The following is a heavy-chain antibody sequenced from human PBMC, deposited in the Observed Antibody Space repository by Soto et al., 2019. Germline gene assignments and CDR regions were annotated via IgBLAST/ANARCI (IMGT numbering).Heavy chain of an antibody. V-gene: IGHV4-59*01. CDR1: GGSISSYY. CDR2: IYYSGST. J-gene: IGHJ6*02. CDR3: ARQVNYDFWSAYYAYHYGMDV. Sequence: PSETLSLTCTVSGGSISSYYWSWIRQPPGKGLDLIGYIYYSGSTNYNPSLQSRVTVSVVTSKNQFSLKLSCLTAADTAVYYCARQVNYDFWSAYYAYHYGMDVWCQGNKVTVSS. D-gene: IGHD3-3*01.